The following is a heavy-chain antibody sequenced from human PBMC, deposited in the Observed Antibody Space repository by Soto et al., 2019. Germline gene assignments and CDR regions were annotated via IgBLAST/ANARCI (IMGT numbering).Heavy chain of an antibody. V-gene: IGHV3-23*01. CDR2: ISGSADGT. Sequence: EVKLLESGGGLAQPGGSLRLSCVGSGFTFDSYAISWVRQAPGERLQWIAAISGSADGTDYAHSVRGRFTISRDNAKKTVHLQMDSRRVEDTAVYFCAKDTVGGYSFWSGYYSAGLDVWGQGTLVTVS. D-gene: IGHD3-3*01. J-gene: IGHJ3*01. CDR3: AKDTVGGYSFWSGYYSAGLDV. CDR1: GFTFDSYA.